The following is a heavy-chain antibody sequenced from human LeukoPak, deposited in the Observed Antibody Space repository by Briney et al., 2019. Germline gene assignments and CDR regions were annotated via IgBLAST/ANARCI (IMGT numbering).Heavy chain of an antibody. CDR2: IYYSGST. D-gene: IGHD6-6*01. Sequence: SETLSLTCTVSGGSISSYYWSWIRQPPGKGLEWIGYIYYSGSTNYNPSLKSRVTISVDTSKNQFSLKLSSVTAAATAVYYCAREAALRYNWFDPWGQGTLVTVSS. CDR1: GGSISSYY. CDR3: AREAALRYNWFDP. J-gene: IGHJ5*02. V-gene: IGHV4-59*01.